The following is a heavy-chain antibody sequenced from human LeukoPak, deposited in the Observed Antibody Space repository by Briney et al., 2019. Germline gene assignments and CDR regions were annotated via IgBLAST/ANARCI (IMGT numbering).Heavy chain of an antibody. J-gene: IGHJ2*01. Sequence: GGSLRLSCAASGFTVSSNYMSWVRQAPGKGLEWVSVIYSGGSTYYADSVKGRFTISRDNSKNTLYLQMNNLRAEDTAVYYCAGDDGYGSYVSPSNWYFDLWGRGTLVTVSS. CDR3: AGDDGYGSYVSPSNWYFDL. V-gene: IGHV3-53*01. CDR2: IYSGGST. D-gene: IGHD1-26*01. CDR1: GFTVSSNY.